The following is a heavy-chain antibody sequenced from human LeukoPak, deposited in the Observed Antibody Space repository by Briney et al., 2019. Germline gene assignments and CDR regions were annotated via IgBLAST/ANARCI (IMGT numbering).Heavy chain of an antibody. Sequence: SETLSLTCAVSGGSFIGYYWSWIRQPQGKGLEWIGEINNSGSTNYNPSLKSRVTISVDTSKNQFSLKLSSVTAADTAVYYCARGAAYDILTGYSLESPATYYFDYWGQGTLVTVSS. D-gene: IGHD3-9*01. V-gene: IGHV4-34*01. CDR2: INNSGST. CDR3: ARGAAYDILTGYSLESPATYYFDY. J-gene: IGHJ4*02. CDR1: GGSFIGYY.